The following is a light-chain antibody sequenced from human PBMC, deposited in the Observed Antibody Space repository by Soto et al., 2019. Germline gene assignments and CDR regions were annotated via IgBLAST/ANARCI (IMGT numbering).Light chain of an antibody. CDR1: QSVSSN. Sequence: EIVMTQSPATLSVSPGERATLSCRASQSVSSNLAWYQQKPGQAPRLLIYGASTRATGIPARFSGSGSGTEFTLTISSLRPDDFATYYCQHYDTFPYTFGQGTKVDIK. J-gene: IGKJ2*01. CDR2: GAS. V-gene: IGKV3-15*01. CDR3: QHYDTFPYT.